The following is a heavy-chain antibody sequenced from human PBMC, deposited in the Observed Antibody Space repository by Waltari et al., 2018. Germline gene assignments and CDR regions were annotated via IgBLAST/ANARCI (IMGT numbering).Heavy chain of an antibody. Sequence: QVQLVQSGAEVKKPGASVKVSCKASGYTFTSYDINWVRQATGQGLEWMGWMNPNSGNTGDAQKFQGRVTITADESTSTAYMELSSLRSEDTAVYYCAGEVGATNYFDYWGQGTLVTVSS. CDR3: AGEVGATNYFDY. CDR2: MNPNSGNT. J-gene: IGHJ4*02. V-gene: IGHV1-8*03. CDR1: GYTFTSYD. D-gene: IGHD1-26*01.